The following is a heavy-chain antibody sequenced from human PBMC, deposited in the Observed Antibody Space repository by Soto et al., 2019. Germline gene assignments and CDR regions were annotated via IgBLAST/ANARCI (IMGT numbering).Heavy chain of an antibody. Sequence: RGSLRLSCSVSGFSFSTYPMNWVRQAPGKGLEWVATISYDASNKYYADSVQGRFTISRDNSKNTLYLQMNSLRAEDTAVYYCARDNSNYTRMFDEWGQEALVTV. CDR3: ARDNSNYTRMFDE. D-gene: IGHD4-4*01. V-gene: IGHV3-30-3*01. CDR1: GFSFSTYP. CDR2: ISYDASNK. J-gene: IGHJ4*02.